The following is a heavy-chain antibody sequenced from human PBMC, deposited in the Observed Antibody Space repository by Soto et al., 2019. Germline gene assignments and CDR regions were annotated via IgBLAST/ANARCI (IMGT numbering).Heavy chain of an antibody. J-gene: IGHJ4*02. CDR3: ATIAAADGMDYFHY. V-gene: IGHV4-31*03. CDR2: IYYSGRT. Sequence: QVQLQESGPGLVKASQTLSLTCTVSGRSISSGGYYWSWIRQHPGKGLEWIGYIYYSGRTYYTPALMSRLNMSVDTSKSEFSLSLSSVTAANTAMYYFATIAAADGMDYFHYWGQGTLVTVSS. D-gene: IGHD6-13*01. CDR1: GRSISSGGYY.